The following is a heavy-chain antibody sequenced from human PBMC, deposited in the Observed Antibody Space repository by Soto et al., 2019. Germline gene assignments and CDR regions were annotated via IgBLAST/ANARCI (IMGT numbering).Heavy chain of an antibody. CDR1: GFTFSNYG. Sequence: GGSLRLSCEASGFTFSNYGINWVRQAPGKGLEWVSHISSSSSTIYYAESVKGRFAISRDNAKNSLYLQMNSLRDEDTAVYYCASQDIVVVASFDYWGQGTLVTVSS. V-gene: IGHV3-48*02. CDR2: ISSSSSTI. D-gene: IGHD2-15*01. J-gene: IGHJ4*02. CDR3: ASQDIVVVASFDY.